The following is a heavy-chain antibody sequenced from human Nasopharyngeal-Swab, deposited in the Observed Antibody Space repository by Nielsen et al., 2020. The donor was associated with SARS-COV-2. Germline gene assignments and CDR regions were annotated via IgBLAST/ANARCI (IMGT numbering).Heavy chain of an antibody. Sequence: SVTVSCKASGGTFSSYAISWVRQAPGQGLEWMGGIIPIFGTANYAQKFQGRVTITADESTSTAYMELSSLRSEDTAVYYCARGGEYGGLSYYFDYWGQGTLVTVSS. D-gene: IGHD5-12*01. CDR3: ARGGEYGGLSYYFDY. V-gene: IGHV1-69*13. CDR2: IIPIFGTA. J-gene: IGHJ4*02. CDR1: GGTFSSYA.